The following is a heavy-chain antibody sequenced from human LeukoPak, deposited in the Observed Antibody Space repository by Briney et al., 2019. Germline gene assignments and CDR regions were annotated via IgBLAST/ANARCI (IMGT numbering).Heavy chain of an antibody. CDR2: ISAYNGNT. J-gene: IGHJ4*02. Sequence: GASVKVSCKASGYTFTSYGISWVRQAPGQGLEWMGWISAYNGNTNYAQKLQGRVTMTTDTSTSTAYMELRSLRSDDTAVYYCARDLRSAPSFPFDYWGQGTLVTVSS. CDR1: GYTFTSYG. V-gene: IGHV1-18*01. CDR3: ARDLRSAPSFPFDY.